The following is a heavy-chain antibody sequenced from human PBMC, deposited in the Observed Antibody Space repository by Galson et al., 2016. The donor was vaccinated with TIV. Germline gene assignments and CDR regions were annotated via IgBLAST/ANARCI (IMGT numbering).Heavy chain of an antibody. CDR1: GYTFTSYG. CDR3: ARVGYCSGGSCYQFYYYGMDV. V-gene: IGHV1-18*01. Sequence: SVKVSCKASGYTFTSYGINWVRQAPGQGLEWMGWISAHNTNTHYAQNLQGRVTMTTDTSTSTAYMELRSLSSDDTAVYYCARVGYCSGGSCYQFYYYGMDVWGQGTTVTVSS. J-gene: IGHJ6*02. CDR2: ISAHNTNT. D-gene: IGHD2-15*01.